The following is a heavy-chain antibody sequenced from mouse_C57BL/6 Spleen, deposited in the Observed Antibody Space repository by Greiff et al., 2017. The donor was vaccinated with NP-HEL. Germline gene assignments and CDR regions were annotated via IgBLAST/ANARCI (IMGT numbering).Heavy chain of an antibody. CDR1: GFTFSDYG. V-gene: IGHV5-17*01. CDR3: ARSGYYFDY. CDR2: ISSGSSTI. J-gene: IGHJ2*01. Sequence: EVQLMESGGGLVKPGGSLKLSCAASGFTFSDYGMHWVRQAPEKGLEWVAYISSGSSTIYSADTVKGRFTISRDKAKNTLFLQMTSLRSEDTAMYYCARSGYYFDYWGQGTTLTVSS. D-gene: IGHD1-3*01.